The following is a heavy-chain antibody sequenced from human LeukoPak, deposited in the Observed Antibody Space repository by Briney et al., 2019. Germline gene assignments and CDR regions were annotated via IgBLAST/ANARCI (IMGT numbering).Heavy chain of an antibody. CDR3: TRRRGGFGEGEFDY. Sequence: PSETLSLTCAVYGGSFSGYYWSWIRQPPGKGLEWIGEINHSGSTNCNPSLKSRVTISVDTSKNQFSLKLSSVTATDTAVYYCTRRRGGFGEGEFDYWGQGTPVTVST. D-gene: IGHD3-16*01. CDR2: INHSGST. V-gene: IGHV4-34*01. J-gene: IGHJ4*02. CDR1: GGSFSGYY.